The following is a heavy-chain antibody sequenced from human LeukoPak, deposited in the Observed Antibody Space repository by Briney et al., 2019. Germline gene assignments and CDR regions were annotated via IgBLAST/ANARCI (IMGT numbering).Heavy chain of an antibody. CDR3: ARGSGSTYYYGSAGY. J-gene: IGHJ4*02. CDR1: GYTFTSYG. CDR2: ISAYNGNT. Sequence: GASVKVSCKASGYTFTSYGISWVRQAPGQGLEWMGWISAYNGNTNYAQKLQGRVTMTTDTSTSTAYMELRSLRSDDTAVYYCARGSGSTYYYGSAGYWGQGTLVTVSS. V-gene: IGHV1-18*01. D-gene: IGHD3-10*01.